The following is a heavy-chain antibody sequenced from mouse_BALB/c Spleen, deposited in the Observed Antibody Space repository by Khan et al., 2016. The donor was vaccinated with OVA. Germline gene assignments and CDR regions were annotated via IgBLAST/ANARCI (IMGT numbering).Heavy chain of an antibody. D-gene: IGHD1-1*02. CDR3: ARDYWFTY. Sequence: EVELVESGGDLVKPGGSLKLSCAASGFTFSNYAMSWVRQTPEKRLEWVASISSGGTTYYPDSVKGRFTISRDNARNILYLQMNSLRSEDTAMFYCARDYWFTYWGQGTLVTASA. V-gene: IGHV5-6-5*01. CDR2: ISSGGTT. J-gene: IGHJ3*01. CDR1: GFTFSNYA.